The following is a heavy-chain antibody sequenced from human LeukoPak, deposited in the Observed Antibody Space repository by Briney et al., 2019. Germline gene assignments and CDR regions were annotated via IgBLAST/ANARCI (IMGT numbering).Heavy chain of an antibody. CDR1: AFTLSSYS. CDR2: ITASNVI. J-gene: IGHJ4*02. Sequence: GGSLRLSCAASAFTLSSYSINWVRQAPGKGLEWVSFITASNVIYYADSVKGRFTISRDNAKNSLFLQMNSLRAEDTAVYYCVKVAVQTQVVPAAIFFDYWGQGTLVTVSS. D-gene: IGHD2-2*01. V-gene: IGHV3-48*04. CDR3: VKVAVQTQVVPAAIFFDY.